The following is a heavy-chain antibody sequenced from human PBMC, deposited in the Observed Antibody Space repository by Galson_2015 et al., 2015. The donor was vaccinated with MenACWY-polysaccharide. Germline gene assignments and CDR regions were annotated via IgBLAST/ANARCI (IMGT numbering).Heavy chain of an antibody. CDR3: ARDESSWSSSPYHYYGMDV. CDR2: ISVSNGNT. J-gene: IGHJ6*02. Sequence: QSGAEVKKPGASVKVSCKASGYSFTTYGISWVRQAPGQGFEWMGWISVSNGNTNYAQKFQGRVTMTTDTSTSTAYMELRSLRSDDTAVYYCARDESSWSSSPYHYYGMDVWGQGTTVTVSS. CDR1: GYSFTTYG. V-gene: IGHV1-18*01. D-gene: IGHD6-13*01.